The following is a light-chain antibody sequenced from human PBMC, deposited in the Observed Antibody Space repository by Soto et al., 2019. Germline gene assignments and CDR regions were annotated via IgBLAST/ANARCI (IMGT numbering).Light chain of an antibody. CDR1: SNDVGGYNY. J-gene: IGLJ2*01. CDR3: SSYTGSDVVV. V-gene: IGLV2-14*01. Sequence: QSALTHPASVSGSPGQSITISCTGTSNDVGGYNYVSWYQQPPGKAPKLMIYDVSNRPSGVSNRFSGSKSGNTASLTISGLQADDEADYYCSSYTGSDVVVFGGGTKLTVL. CDR2: DVS.